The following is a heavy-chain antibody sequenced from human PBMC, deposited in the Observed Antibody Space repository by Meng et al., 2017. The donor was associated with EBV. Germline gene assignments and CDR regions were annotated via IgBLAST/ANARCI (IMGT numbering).Heavy chain of an antibody. CDR1: GGSISSSSYY. Sequence: QLQLQESGPGLVKPSXXLSRNCTVFGGSISSSSYYWGWVRQPPGKGLEWVGSIYYSGSTYYNPSLKSRVTISVDTSKNRFSLKLSSVTAADTAVYYCARSSPVRFGELSNWGQGTLVTVSS. V-gene: IGHV4-39*07. CDR2: IYYSGST. CDR3: ARSSPVRFGELSN. D-gene: IGHD3-10*01. J-gene: IGHJ4*02.